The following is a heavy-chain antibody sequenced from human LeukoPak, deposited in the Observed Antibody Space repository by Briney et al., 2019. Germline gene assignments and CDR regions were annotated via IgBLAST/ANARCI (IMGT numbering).Heavy chain of an antibody. Sequence: EASVKVSCKASGYTFTGYYMHWVRQAPGQGLEWMGWINPNSGDTNYAQKFQGGVTMTRDTSINTAYMELSRLRSDDTAVYYCARVHYDILSGYSYFDYWGQGTLVTVSS. D-gene: IGHD3-9*01. CDR1: GYTFTGYY. CDR2: INPNSGDT. J-gene: IGHJ4*02. V-gene: IGHV1-2*02. CDR3: ARVHYDILSGYSYFDY.